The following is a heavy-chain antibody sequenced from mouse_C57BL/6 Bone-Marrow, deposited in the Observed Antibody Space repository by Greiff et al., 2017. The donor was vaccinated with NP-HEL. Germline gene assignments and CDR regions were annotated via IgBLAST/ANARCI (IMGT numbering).Heavy chain of an antibody. Sequence: QVQLQQSGAELARPGASVKLSCKASGYTFTSYGISWVKQRTGQGLEWIGEIYPRSGNTYYNEKFKGKATLPADKSSSTAYMALRSLTSEDSAVYFCARLGNYGYYFDYWGQGTTLTVSS. CDR1: GYTFTSYG. J-gene: IGHJ2*01. CDR2: IYPRSGNT. CDR3: ARLGNYGYYFDY. D-gene: IGHD1-1*01. V-gene: IGHV1-81*01.